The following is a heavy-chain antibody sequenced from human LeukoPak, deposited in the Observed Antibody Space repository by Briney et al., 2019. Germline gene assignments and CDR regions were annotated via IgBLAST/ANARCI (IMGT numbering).Heavy chain of an antibody. V-gene: IGHV4-34*01. CDR1: GGSFSGYY. Sequence: PSETLSLTCAVYGGSFSGYYWSWIRRPPGKGLEWIGEINHSGSTNYNPSLKSRVTISVDTSKNQFSLKLSSVTAADTAVYYCARVEWLRSFDYWGQGTLVTVSS. D-gene: IGHD5-12*01. J-gene: IGHJ4*02. CDR3: ARVEWLRSFDY. CDR2: INHSGST.